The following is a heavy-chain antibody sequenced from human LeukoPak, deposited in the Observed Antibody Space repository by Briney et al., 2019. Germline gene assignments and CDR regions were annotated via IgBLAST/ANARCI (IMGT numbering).Heavy chain of an antibody. CDR3: AGGNQLLYGDYYYYMDV. Sequence: SETLSLTCTVTGGSISSYYWSWIRQPAGKGLEWIGRIYTSGSTNYNPSLKSRVTMSVDTSKNQFSLKLSSVTAADTAVYYCAGGNQLLYGDYYYYMDVWGKGTTVTVSS. D-gene: IGHD2-2*02. V-gene: IGHV4-4*07. J-gene: IGHJ6*03. CDR2: IYTSGST. CDR1: GGSISSYY.